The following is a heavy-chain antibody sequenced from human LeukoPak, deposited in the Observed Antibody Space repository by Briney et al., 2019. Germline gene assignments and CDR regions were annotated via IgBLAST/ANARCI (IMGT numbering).Heavy chain of an antibody. V-gene: IGHV3-33*08. J-gene: IGHJ4*02. CDR1: GFTFSSYA. CDR3: ARDGDYYDSSGYVLAY. CDR2: IWYDGSNK. Sequence: HTGRSLRLSCAASGFTFSSYAMHWVRQAPGKGLEWVAVIWYDGSNKYYADSVKGRFTISRDNSKNTLYLQMNSLRAEDTAVYYCARDGDYYDSSGYVLAYWGQGTLVTVSS. D-gene: IGHD3-22*01.